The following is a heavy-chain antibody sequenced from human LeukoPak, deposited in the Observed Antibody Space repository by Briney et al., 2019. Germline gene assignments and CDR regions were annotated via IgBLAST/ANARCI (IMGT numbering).Heavy chain of an antibody. V-gene: IGHV3-53*01. Sequence: GGSLRLSCAVSGFTFSSYAMSWVRQAPGKGLEWVSFIYSDNTHYSDSVKGRFTISRDNSKNTLYLQMNSLRAEDTAVYYCARRAGAYSHPYDYWGQGTLVTVSS. CDR2: IYSDNT. D-gene: IGHD4/OR15-4a*01. J-gene: IGHJ4*02. CDR3: ARRAGAYSHPYDY. CDR1: GFTFSSYA.